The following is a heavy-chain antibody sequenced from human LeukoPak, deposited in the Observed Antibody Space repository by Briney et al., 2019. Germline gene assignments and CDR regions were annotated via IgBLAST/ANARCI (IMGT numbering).Heavy chain of an antibody. J-gene: IGHJ4*02. Sequence: GSSLRLSCAASGXNFSNYAIHWVRQAPGKGLEWVAAVSLDGGSKYYADSVKGRLTISRDNSQNTLFLQMISLRIEDTAVYYCARDASGSWALDSWGQGSLVTVSS. CDR1: GXNFSNYA. CDR3: ARDASGSWALDS. CDR2: VSLDGGSK. D-gene: IGHD6-13*01. V-gene: IGHV3-30*04.